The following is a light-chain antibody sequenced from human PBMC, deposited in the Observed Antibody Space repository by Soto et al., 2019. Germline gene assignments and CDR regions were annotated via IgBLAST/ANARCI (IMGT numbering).Light chain of an antibody. Sequence: DIQMTQSPSSVSASVGDRVTITCRASQGISSWLAWYQQIPGKAPKLLIYAASSLQSGVPSRFTVSGSGTDFTLTISSPEPEDFAMYYCEQFNSFPPTFGRGTKVEIK. CDR2: AAS. CDR3: EQFNSFPPT. CDR1: QGISSW. V-gene: IGKV1-12*01. J-gene: IGKJ4*01.